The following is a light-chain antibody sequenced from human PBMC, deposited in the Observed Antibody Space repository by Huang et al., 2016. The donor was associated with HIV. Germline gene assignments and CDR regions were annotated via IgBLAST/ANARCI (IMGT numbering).Light chain of an antibody. CDR1: QSVSSN. CDR2: GAS. J-gene: IGKJ5*01. V-gene: IGKV3-15*01. Sequence: EIVMTQSPATLSVSPGERATLSCRASQSVSSNLAWYQQKPGQAPRLLIYGASTRATGIPARFSGSGSGTEFTLTISSLQSEDFAVYYCQQYNDWPPNFGQGHDWRLN. CDR3: QQYNDWPPN.